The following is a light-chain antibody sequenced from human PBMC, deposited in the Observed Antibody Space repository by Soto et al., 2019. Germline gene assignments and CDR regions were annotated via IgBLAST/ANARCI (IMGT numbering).Light chain of an antibody. CDR3: QQYGSSLIT. CDR1: QSVSSSY. V-gene: IGKV3-20*01. CDR2: GAS. Sequence: EIVLTRSPGSLSLSPGERATLSCRASQSVSSSYLAWYQEKPGQAPRLLIYGASSRATGIPDRFSGSGSGTDFTLTNSRLEPEDFAVYYCQQYGSSLITFGQGTRLE. J-gene: IGKJ5*01.